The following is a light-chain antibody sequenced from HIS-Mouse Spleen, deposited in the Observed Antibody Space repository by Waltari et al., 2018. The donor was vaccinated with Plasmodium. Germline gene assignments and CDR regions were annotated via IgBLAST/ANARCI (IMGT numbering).Light chain of an antibody. CDR1: ALPKKY. V-gene: IGLV3-10*01. CDR3: YSTDSSGNHRV. J-gene: IGLJ3*02. Sequence: SYELTQPPSVSVSPGQTARITCSGDALPKKYAYWYQQKSVQAPVLVIYEDSKRPSGIPERFSGSSSGTRATLTISGAQVEDEADYYCYSTDSSGNHRVFGGGTKLTVL. CDR2: EDS.